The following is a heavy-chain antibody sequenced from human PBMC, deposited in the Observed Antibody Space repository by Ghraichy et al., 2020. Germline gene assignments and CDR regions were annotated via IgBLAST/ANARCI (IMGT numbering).Heavy chain of an antibody. CDR3: ARLPENIAVAVNDAFDI. V-gene: IGHV4-34*01. J-gene: IGHJ3*02. Sequence: SETLSLTCAVYGGSFSGYYWSWIRQPPGKGLEWIGEINHSGSTNYNPSLKSRVTISVDTSKNQFSLKLSSVTAADTAVYYCARLPENIAVAVNDAFDIWGQGTMVTVSS. D-gene: IGHD6-19*01. CDR1: GGSFSGYY. CDR2: INHSGST.